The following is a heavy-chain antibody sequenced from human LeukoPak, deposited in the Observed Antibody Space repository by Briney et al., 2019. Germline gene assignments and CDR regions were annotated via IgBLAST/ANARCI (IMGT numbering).Heavy chain of an antibody. J-gene: IGHJ5*02. Sequence: SQTLSLTCAVSGDSFSSNSVTWDWIRQSPSRGLEWLGRTYYRSTWYNDYAVSVRGRITVNPDTSKNQFSLHLNSVTPEDTAVYYCARRLTQYDCFDPWGQGILVTVSS. V-gene: IGHV6-1*01. CDR3: ARRLTQYDCFDP. D-gene: IGHD2-2*01. CDR1: GDSFSSNSVT. CDR2: TYYRSTWYN.